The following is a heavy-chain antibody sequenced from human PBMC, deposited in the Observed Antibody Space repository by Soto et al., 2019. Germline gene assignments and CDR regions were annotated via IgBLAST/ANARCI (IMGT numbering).Heavy chain of an antibody. V-gene: IGHV3-23*01. CDR3: AKRSGGYSDFDY. CDR1: GFSFSNFA. J-gene: IGHJ4*02. CDR2: VDYTGFYT. D-gene: IGHD5-12*01. Sequence: EVQLLESGGGLVQPGGSLRLSCAASGFSFSNFAMNWVRQPPGKGLEWVSSVDYTGFYTFYAASVKGRFTISRDNSKNMVYLELNSLTAEDTAVYYCAKRSGGYSDFDYWGQGTLVTVSS.